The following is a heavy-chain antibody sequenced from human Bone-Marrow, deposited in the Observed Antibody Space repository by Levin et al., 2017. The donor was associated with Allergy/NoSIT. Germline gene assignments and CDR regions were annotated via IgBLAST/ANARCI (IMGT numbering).Heavy chain of an antibody. CDR2: ISGSGGST. J-gene: IGHJ5*02. V-gene: IGHV3-23*01. Sequence: SGGSLRLSCAASGFTFSSYAMSWVRQAPGKGLEWVSAISGSGGSTYYADSVKGRFTISRDNSKNTLYLQMNSLRAEDTAVYYCAKSGDYGDYVGGNWFDPWGQGTLVTVSS. D-gene: IGHD4-17*01. CDR1: GFTFSSYA. CDR3: AKSGDYGDYVGGNWFDP.